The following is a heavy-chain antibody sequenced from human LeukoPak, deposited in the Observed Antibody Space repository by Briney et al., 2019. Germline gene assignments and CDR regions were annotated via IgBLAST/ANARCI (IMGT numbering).Heavy chain of an antibody. CDR1: GFTFSSYE. J-gene: IGHJ4*02. CDR2: ISSSDSTI. D-gene: IGHD6-13*01. V-gene: IGHV3-48*03. Sequence: GGSLRLSRAASGFTFSSYEMNWVRQAPGKGLEWVSYISSSDSTIYYADSVKGRFTISRDNAKNSLYLQMNSLRAEDTAVYYCARRYSSRWAFDYWGQGTLVTVSS. CDR3: ARRYSSRWAFDY.